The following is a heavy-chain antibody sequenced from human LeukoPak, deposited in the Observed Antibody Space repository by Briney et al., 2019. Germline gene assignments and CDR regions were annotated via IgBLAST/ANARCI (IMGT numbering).Heavy chain of an antibody. V-gene: IGHV3-23*01. J-gene: IGHJ6*03. D-gene: IGHD2/OR15-2a*01. CDR2: ISGSGGST. Sequence: GGSLRLSCAASGFTFSSYAMSWVRQAPGKGLEWVSAISGSGGSTYYADSVKGRFIISRDNTKNSLYLQMNSLRAEDTAVYYCARGSIDSTTYYYYFYDMDVWGKGTTVTVSS. CDR3: ARGSIDSTTYYYYFYDMDV. CDR1: GFTFSSYA.